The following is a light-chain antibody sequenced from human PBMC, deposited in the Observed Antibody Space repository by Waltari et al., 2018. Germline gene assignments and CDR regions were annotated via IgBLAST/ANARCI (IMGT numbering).Light chain of an antibody. J-gene: IGLJ2*01. Sequence: QSALPQPASVSGSPGHSTPISCTGASGDLGIYILFPWYQQHPGKAPKVMIYEVTKRPSGVSDRFSGSRSGNTASLTISGLQPEDEADYYCCSYAGSGTLDVVFGGGTKLTVL. CDR3: CSYAGSGTLDVV. V-gene: IGLV2-23*02. CDR2: EVT. CDR1: SGDLGIYIL.